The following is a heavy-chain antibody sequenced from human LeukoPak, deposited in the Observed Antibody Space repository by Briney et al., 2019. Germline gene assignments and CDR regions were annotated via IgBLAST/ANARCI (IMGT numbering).Heavy chain of an antibody. V-gene: IGHV1-8*02. CDR1: GYSFTSYW. Sequence: GESLKISCKGSGYSFTSYWIGWVRQATGQGLEWMGWMNPNSGNTGYAQKFQGRVTMTRNTSISTAYMELSSLRSEDTAVYYCARPLNTAMGYWGQGTLVTVSS. CDR2: MNPNSGNT. D-gene: IGHD5-18*01. CDR3: ARPLNTAMGY. J-gene: IGHJ4*02.